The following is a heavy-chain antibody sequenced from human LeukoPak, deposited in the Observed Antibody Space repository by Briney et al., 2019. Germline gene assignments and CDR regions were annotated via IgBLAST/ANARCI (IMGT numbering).Heavy chain of an antibody. J-gene: IGHJ6*02. D-gene: IGHD2-2*01. CDR1: GFTFDDYG. CDR3: ARGYCSSTGCEDQNYYYGMDV. Sequence: GGSLRLSCAASGFTFDDYGMSWVRQAPGKGLEWVSGINWNGGSTGYADSVKGRFTISRDNAKNSLYLQMNSLRAEDTALYYCARGYCSSTGCEDQNYYYGMDVWGQGTTVTVSS. CDR2: INWNGGST. V-gene: IGHV3-20*04.